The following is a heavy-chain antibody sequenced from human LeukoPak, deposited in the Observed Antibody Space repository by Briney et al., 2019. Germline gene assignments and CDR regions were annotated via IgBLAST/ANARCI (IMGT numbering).Heavy chain of an antibody. D-gene: IGHD6-6*01. Sequence: GGSLRLSCSASGFTFSTYAMHWVRQAPGKGLEYVSAISSNGGSTYHADSVKGRFTISRDNSQNTLYLQMSSLRAEDTAVYYCVKLGIRSSGGVSDPWGQEHLVTVSS. CDR3: VKLGIRSSGGVSDP. J-gene: IGHJ5*02. CDR1: GFTFSTYA. CDR2: ISSNGGST. V-gene: IGHV3-64D*09.